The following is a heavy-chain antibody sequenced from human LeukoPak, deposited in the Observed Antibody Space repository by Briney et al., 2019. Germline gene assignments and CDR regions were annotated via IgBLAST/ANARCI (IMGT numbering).Heavy chain of an antibody. D-gene: IGHD6-6*01. V-gene: IGHV3-30*04. CDR2: ISYDGSNK. CDR1: GFIFSSFA. CDR3: TRGRGYSTSDY. Sequence: GRSLRLSCAASGFIFSSFAMHWVRQAPGKGLVWVAVISYDGSNKYYAASVRGRLTISRDNSNNTLFLHMNSLRAEDTAVYYCTRGRGYSTSDYWGQGTLVTVSS. J-gene: IGHJ4*02.